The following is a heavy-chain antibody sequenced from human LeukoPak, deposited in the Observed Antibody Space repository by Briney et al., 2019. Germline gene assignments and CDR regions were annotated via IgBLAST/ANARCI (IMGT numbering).Heavy chain of an antibody. Sequence: GGSLRLSCAASGFTFSSYGMHWVRQAPGKGLEWVAVISYDGSNKYYADSVKGRFTISRDNSKNTLYLQMNSLRAKDTAVYYCAKEAAHFDYWGQGTLVTVSS. D-gene: IGHD2-15*01. J-gene: IGHJ4*02. CDR1: GFTFSSYG. CDR3: AKEAAHFDY. CDR2: ISYDGSNK. V-gene: IGHV3-30*18.